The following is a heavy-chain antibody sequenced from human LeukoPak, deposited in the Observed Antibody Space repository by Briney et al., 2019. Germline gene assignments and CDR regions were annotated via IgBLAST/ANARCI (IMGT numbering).Heavy chain of an antibody. CDR1: EFTFSSYG. V-gene: IGHV3-23*01. D-gene: IGHD2-2*01. CDR2: ISGSGGIT. CDR3: ARDPRTYCSSTSCRRYYYYYYGMDV. J-gene: IGHJ6*02. Sequence: GGSLRLSCAASEFTFSSYGMTWVRQAPGKGLEWVSSISGSGGITYYADSVKGRFTISRDNSKNTLYLQMNSLRAEDTAVYYCARDPRTYCSSTSCRRYYYYYYGMDVWGQGTTVTVSS.